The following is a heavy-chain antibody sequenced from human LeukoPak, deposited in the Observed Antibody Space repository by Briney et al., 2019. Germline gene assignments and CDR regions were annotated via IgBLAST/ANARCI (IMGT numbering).Heavy chain of an antibody. CDR3: ARGEPYYYDSSGYYRPLNWFDP. Sequence: PSQTLSLTCTVSGGSISSGGYYWSWIRQHPGKGLEWIGYIYYSGSTYYNPSLKSRVTMSVDTSKNQFSLKLSSVTAADTAVYYCARGEPYYYDSSGYYRPLNWFDPWGQGTLVTVSS. CDR2: IYYSGST. J-gene: IGHJ5*02. D-gene: IGHD3-22*01. CDR1: GGSISSGGYY. V-gene: IGHV4-31*03.